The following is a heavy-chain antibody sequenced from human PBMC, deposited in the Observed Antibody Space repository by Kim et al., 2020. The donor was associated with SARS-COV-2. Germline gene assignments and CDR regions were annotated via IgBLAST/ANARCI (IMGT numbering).Heavy chain of an antibody. CDR1: GYTFTNYA. D-gene: IGHD4-17*01. Sequence: ASVKVSCKASGYTFTNYAIHWVRQAPGQSLEWMGYINTVSGNTIYSHNFQGRVTIARDTSATTAYMELSSLRPEDTAVYYCAREPLTVYFGMDVWGQGTTSTVSS. CDR3: AREPLTVYFGMDV. V-gene: IGHV1-3*04. J-gene: IGHJ6*02. CDR2: INTVSGNT.